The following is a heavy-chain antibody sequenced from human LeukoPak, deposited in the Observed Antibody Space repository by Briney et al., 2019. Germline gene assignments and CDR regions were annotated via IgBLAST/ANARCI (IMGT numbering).Heavy chain of an antibody. V-gene: IGHV3-30*02. Sequence: GGSLRLSCAASGFTFSSYGMHWVRQAPGKGLEWVAFIRYDGSNKYYADSVKGRFTISRDNSKNTLYLQMNSLRAEDTAVYYCAKDPLARLRFLEWLLFDYWGQGTPVTVSS. CDR1: GFTFSSYG. J-gene: IGHJ4*02. D-gene: IGHD3-3*01. CDR3: AKDPLARLRFLEWLLFDY. CDR2: IRYDGSNK.